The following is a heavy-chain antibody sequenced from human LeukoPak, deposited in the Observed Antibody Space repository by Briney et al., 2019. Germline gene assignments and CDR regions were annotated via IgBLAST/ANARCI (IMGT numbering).Heavy chain of an antibody. V-gene: IGHV1-2*02. J-gene: IGHJ3*02. CDR1: GYTFTDYF. Sequence: ASVKVFYRASGYTFTDYFMNWVRQAPGQGLEWMGWINPKSGGTVYAQKFQGRVTMTRDTSSSTAYMELSRLRFDDTVVYYCARGPRITIFGVVMANDAFDIWGQGTMVTVSS. CDR3: ARGPRITIFGVVMANDAFDI. CDR2: INPKSGGT. D-gene: IGHD3-3*01.